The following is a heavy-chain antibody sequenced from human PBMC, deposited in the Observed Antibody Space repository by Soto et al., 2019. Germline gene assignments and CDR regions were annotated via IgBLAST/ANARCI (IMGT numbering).Heavy chain of an antibody. CDR2: INSDGSST. D-gene: IGHD1-26*01. CDR1: GFTFSSYW. V-gene: IGHV3-74*01. J-gene: IGHJ4*02. Sequence: EVQLVESGGGLIQPGGSLRLSCAASGFTFSSYWMHWVRQVPGKGLVWVSRINSDGSSTSYADSVKGRFTISRDNAKNTLYLQMNSLSAEDTAVYYCARDRAHSGGPIGWGQGTLVTVSS. CDR3: ARDRAHSGGPIG.